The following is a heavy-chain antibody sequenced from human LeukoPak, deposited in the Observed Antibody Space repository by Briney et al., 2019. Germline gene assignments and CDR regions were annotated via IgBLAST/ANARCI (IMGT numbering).Heavy chain of an antibody. D-gene: IGHD2-15*01. V-gene: IGHV3-7*05. CDR1: GFTFSSHW. Sequence: GGSLRLSCAASGFTFSSHWMTWVRQAPGKGLECVANINQDGSEKYYVDSVKGRFTISRDNAKNSLYLQMNSLRAEDTAIYYCAGGQGWLLDYWGQGTLVTVSS. CDR3: AGGQGWLLDY. J-gene: IGHJ4*02. CDR2: INQDGSEK.